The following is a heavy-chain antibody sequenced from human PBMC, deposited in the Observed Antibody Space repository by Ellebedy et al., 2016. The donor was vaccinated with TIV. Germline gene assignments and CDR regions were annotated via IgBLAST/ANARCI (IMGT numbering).Heavy chain of an antibody. D-gene: IGHD3-9*01. Sequence: GGSLRLSCAASGFTFSSYAMSWVRQAPGKGLEWVSAISAGGGSTYYADSVKGRFTISRDDSKNTLFLEMNSLKIEDTAMFYCATGRDWFKYWGQGALVTVSS. J-gene: IGHJ4*02. V-gene: IGHV3-23*01. CDR3: ATGRDWFKY. CDR2: ISAGGGST. CDR1: GFTFSSYA.